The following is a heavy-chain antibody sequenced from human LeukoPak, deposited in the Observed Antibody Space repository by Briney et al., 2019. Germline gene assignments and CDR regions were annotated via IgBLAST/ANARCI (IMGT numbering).Heavy chain of an antibody. CDR1: GGTFSSYA. J-gene: IGHJ3*02. Sequence: ASVKVPCKGSGGTFSSYAISWVRQAPGQGLEWMGRIIPIFGTANYAQKFQGRVTITTDESTSTAYMELSSLRSEDTAVYYCARDRSPMFDTSDAFDIWGQGTMVTVSS. D-gene: IGHD2-2*01. CDR2: IIPIFGTA. V-gene: IGHV1-69*05. CDR3: ARDRSPMFDTSDAFDI.